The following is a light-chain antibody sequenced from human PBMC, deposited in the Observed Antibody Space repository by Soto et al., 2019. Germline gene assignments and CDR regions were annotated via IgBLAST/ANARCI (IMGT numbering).Light chain of an antibody. CDR2: DVS. V-gene: IGLV2-14*03. CDR1: SSDVGGYNY. J-gene: IGLJ1*01. CDR3: TSYTSSSTYV. Sequence: QSALTQPASVSGSPGQSIAISCTGTSSDVGGYNYVSWYQHHPGKAPKLMIYDVSSRPAGASNRFSGSKSGNTASLTISGLQAEDEADYYCTSYTSSSTYVFGTGTKLTVL.